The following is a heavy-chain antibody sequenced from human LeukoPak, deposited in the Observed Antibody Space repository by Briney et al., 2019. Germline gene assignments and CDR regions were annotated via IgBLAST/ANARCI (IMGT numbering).Heavy chain of an antibody. CDR1: GFTFSSYG. D-gene: IGHD3-22*01. Sequence: GGSLRLSCVVSGFTFSSYGMHWVRQAPGKGLEWVAVIWYDGSREYYIDSMKGRFTISRDNSKNTLYLQMNSLRAEDTAVYYCARGSGYYPLFDYWGQGTLVTVSS. V-gene: IGHV3-33*01. J-gene: IGHJ4*02. CDR3: ARGSGYYPLFDY. CDR2: IWYDGSRE.